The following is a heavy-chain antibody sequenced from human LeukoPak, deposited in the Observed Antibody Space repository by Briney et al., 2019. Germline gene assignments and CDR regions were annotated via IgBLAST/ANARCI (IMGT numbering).Heavy chain of an antibody. D-gene: IGHD3-3*01. Sequence: GGSLRVSCAASGFTFSIHAMDWVRQAPGKGLEWVSSISANGGETHYADSVKGRFTISRDNSKNTLYLQINNPRVEDTAVYYCAKRYYDFPLDYWGQGTLVTVSS. CDR1: GFTFSIHA. J-gene: IGHJ4*02. V-gene: IGHV3-23*01. CDR2: ISANGGET. CDR3: AKRYYDFPLDY.